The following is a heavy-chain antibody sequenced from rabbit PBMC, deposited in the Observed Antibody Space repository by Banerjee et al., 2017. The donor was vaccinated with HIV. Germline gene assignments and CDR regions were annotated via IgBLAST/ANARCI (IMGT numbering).Heavy chain of an antibody. D-gene: IGHD2-1*01. V-gene: IGHV1S40*01. CDR1: GFTISSSYY. J-gene: IGHJ6*01. Sequence: QSLEESGGDLVKPGVSLTLTCTASGFTISSSYYMCWVRQAPGKGPECIACIYGDSSGSTYYASWAKGRFTISKTSSTTVTLQMTSLTAADTATYFCARGSATMTMVITGYYLGLWGQGTLVTVS. CDR2: IYGDSSGST. CDR3: ARGSATMTMVITGYYLGL.